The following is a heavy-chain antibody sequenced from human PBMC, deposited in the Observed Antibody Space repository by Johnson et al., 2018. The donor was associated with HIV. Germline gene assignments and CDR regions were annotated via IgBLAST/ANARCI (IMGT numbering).Heavy chain of an antibody. CDR3: AKDGAMAFDI. D-gene: IGHD2-2*01. CDR1: GFTFSSYA. V-gene: IGHV3-30*04. CDR2: ISYDGTNE. J-gene: IGHJ3*02. Sequence: QVQLVESGGGVVQPGRSLRLSCAASGFTFSSYAMHWVRQAPGKGLEWVAVISYDGTNEYSADSVKGRFTISRDNSKNTLYLQMNSLRAEDTAVYYCAKDGAMAFDIWGQGTLVTVSS.